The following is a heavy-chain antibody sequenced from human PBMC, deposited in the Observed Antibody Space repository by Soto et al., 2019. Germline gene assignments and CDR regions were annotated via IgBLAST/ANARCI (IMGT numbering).Heavy chain of an antibody. CDR2: ISSSSSTI. Sequence: EVRLVESGGGLVQPGGSLRLSCAASGFTFSSYSMNWVRQAPGKGLEWVSYISSSSSTIYYADSVKGRFTISRDNAKNSLYLQMNSLRAEDTAVYYCARGGISPPNWFDPWGQGTLVTVSS. CDR3: ARGGISPPNWFDP. V-gene: IGHV3-48*01. J-gene: IGHJ5*02. D-gene: IGHD6-13*01. CDR1: GFTFSSYS.